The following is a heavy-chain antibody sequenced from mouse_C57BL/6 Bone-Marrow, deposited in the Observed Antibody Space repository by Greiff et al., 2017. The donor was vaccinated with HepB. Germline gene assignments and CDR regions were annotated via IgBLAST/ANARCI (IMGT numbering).Heavy chain of an antibody. V-gene: IGHV1-39*01. D-gene: IGHD1-1*01. J-gene: IGHJ1*03. CDR3: ARRDYYGSSYDWYFDV. Sequence: FSLQQSGPELVKPGASVKISCKASGYSFTDYNMNWVKQSNGKSLEWIGVINPNYGTTSYNQKFKGKATLTVDQSSSTAYMQLNSLTSEDSAVYYCARRDYYGSSYDWYFDVWGTGTTVTVSS. CDR1: GYSFTDYN. CDR2: INPNYGTT.